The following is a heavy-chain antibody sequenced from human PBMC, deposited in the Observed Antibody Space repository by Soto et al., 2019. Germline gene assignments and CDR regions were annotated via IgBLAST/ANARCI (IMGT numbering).Heavy chain of an antibody. CDR2: IIPIFGTA. J-gene: IGHJ3*02. D-gene: IGHD2-2*01. CDR3: ARTTPDVGYCSSTSCYPYAFDI. V-gene: IGHV1-69*01. CDR1: GGTFSSYA. Sequence: QVQLVQSGAEVKKPGSSVKVSCKASGGTFSSYAISWVRQAPGQGLEWMGGIIPIFGTANYAQKFQGRVTITADESTSTAYMELSSLRSEDTAVYYCARTTPDVGYCSSTSCYPYAFDIWGQGTMVTVSS.